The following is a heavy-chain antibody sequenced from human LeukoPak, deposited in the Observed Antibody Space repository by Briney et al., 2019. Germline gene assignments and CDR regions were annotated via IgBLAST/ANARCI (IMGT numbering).Heavy chain of an antibody. CDR1: GYTFTSYD. CDR3: ARGQTYYYGSGSYRD. Sequence: ASVKVSCKSSGYTFTSYDINWVRQATGQGLEWMGWMNPNSGNTGYAQKFQGRVTMTRNTSISTAYMELSSLRSEDTAVYYCARGQTYYYGSGSYRDWGQGTVVTVSS. D-gene: IGHD3-10*01. V-gene: IGHV1-8*01. J-gene: IGHJ4*02. CDR2: MNPNSGNT.